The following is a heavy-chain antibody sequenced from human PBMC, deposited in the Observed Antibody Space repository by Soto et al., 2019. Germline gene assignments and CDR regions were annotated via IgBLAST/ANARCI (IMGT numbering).Heavy chain of an antibody. CDR2: IYYSGDT. D-gene: IGHD2-15*01. Sequence: QVQLQESGPGLVKPSQPLSLTCTVSGGSISSGSFDWTWIRQHPGKGLEFIGYIYYSGDTYYNPSLRSRVIISLDTSKNQFSLRLNSVTAADTAVYYCAREWSGGRRDGNPDKYYGMDVWGQGTKVTVSS. CDR3: AREWSGGRRDGNPDKYYGMDV. J-gene: IGHJ6*02. CDR1: GGSISSGSFD. V-gene: IGHV4-31*03.